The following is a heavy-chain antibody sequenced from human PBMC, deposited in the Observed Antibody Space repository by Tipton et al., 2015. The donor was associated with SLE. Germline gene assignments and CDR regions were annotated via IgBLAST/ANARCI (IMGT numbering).Heavy chain of an antibody. Sequence: TLSLTCTVSGGSISSYYWSWIRQPPGKGLEWIGEINHSGSTNYNPSLKSRVTISVDTSKNQFSLKLSSVTAADTAVYYCARAPGIAVPFDYWGQGTLVTVSS. D-gene: IGHD6-19*01. CDR2: INHSGST. J-gene: IGHJ4*02. V-gene: IGHV4-34*01. CDR3: ARAPGIAVPFDY. CDR1: GGSISSYY.